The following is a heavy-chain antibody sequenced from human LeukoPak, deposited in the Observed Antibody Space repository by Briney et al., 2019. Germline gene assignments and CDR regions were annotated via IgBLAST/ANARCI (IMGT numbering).Heavy chain of an antibody. J-gene: IGHJ5*02. Sequence: ASVKVSCKVSGYTFTSYGISWVRQAPGQGLEWMGWISAYNGNTNYAQKLQGRVTMTTDTSTSTAYMELRSLRSDDTAVYYCATLRGGYCSGGSCLYWFDPWGQGTLVTVSS. V-gene: IGHV1-18*01. CDR3: ATLRGGYCSGGSCLYWFDP. D-gene: IGHD2-15*01. CDR2: ISAYNGNT. CDR1: GYTFTSYG.